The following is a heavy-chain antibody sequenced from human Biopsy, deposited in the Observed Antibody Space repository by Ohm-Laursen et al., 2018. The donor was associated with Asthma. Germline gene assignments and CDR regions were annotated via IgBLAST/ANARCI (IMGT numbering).Heavy chain of an antibody. V-gene: IGHV4-39*01. J-gene: IGHJ4*02. D-gene: IGHD3-22*01. CDR2: MYHSGSP. CDR1: GGSITSSSYY. CDR3: VRHQYSSSWSTFDY. Sequence: SETLSLTCAVSGGSITSSSYYWGWIRQPPGKGREGIGSMYHSGSPYYHPSLKSRATISVDTSKNQLSLKMSSVTAADTAVYFCVRHQYSSSWSTFDYWGQGALVTVSS.